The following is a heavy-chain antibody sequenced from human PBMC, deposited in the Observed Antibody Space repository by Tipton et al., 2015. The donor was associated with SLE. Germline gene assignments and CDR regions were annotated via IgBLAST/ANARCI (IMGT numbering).Heavy chain of an antibody. J-gene: IGHJ4*02. CDR1: GYSISTSHF. D-gene: IGHD3-16*01. CDR2: VFRTGGT. CDR3: ARMGFTPSAHLDY. V-gene: IGHV4-38-2*02. Sequence: TLSLTCTVFGYSISTSHFWGWIRQSPGKGPEWIGDVFRTGGTKYNPSLKSRVTISLDASKNQFSLNLSAVTAADTAVYYCARMGFTPSAHLDYWGQGILVTVSS.